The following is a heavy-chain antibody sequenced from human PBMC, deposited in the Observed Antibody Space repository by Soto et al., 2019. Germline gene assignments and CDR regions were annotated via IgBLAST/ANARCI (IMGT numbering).Heavy chain of an antibody. J-gene: IGHJ4*02. Sequence: ESLTISRKCSGYSFTSYWISLVRQMPGKGLEWMGRIDPSDSYTNYSPSFQGHVTISADKSISTAYLQWSSLKASDTAMYYCARQDGYNSYWGQGTLVTVSS. D-gene: IGHD5-12*01. CDR3: ARQDGYNSY. CDR1: GYSFTSYW. V-gene: IGHV5-10-1*01. CDR2: IDPSDSYT.